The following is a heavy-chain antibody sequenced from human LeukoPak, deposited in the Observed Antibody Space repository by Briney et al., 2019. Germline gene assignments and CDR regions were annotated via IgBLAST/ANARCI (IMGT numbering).Heavy chain of an antibody. D-gene: IGHD4-17*01. V-gene: IGHV4-39*01. CDR1: GGSISRTGYY. CDR3: ARARLRPNYFDY. CDR2: IYYNGNI. J-gene: IGHJ4*02. Sequence: PSETLSLPCTVSGGSISRTGYYWGWIRQPPGKGLEWIGSIYYNGNIYYNPSLKSRVTISVDTAKNQFSLKLSSVTAADTAVYYCARARLRPNYFDYWGQGTLVTVSS.